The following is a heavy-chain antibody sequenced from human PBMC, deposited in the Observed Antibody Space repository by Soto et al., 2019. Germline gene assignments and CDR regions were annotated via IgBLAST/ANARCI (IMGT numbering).Heavy chain of an antibody. CDR3: ARVPYSSGWYAPYYYYGMDV. D-gene: IGHD6-19*01. Sequence: PSETLSLTCTVSGGSISSGDYYWSWIRQPPGKGLEWIGYIYYSGSTYYNPSLKSRVTISVDTSKNQFSLKLSSVTAADTAVYYCARVPYSSGWYAPYYYYGMDVWGQGTTVTVS. J-gene: IGHJ6*02. CDR2: IYYSGST. CDR1: GGSISSGDYY. V-gene: IGHV4-30-4*01.